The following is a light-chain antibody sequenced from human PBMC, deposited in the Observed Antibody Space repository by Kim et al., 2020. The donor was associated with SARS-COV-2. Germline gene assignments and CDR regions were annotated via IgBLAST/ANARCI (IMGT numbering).Light chain of an antibody. CDR1: SSDVGGYNY. J-gene: IGLJ1*01. CDR3: SSYTSSSTPYV. V-gene: IGLV2-14*03. CDR2: DVT. Sequence: QSALTQPASVSGSPGQSITISCTGTSSDVGGYNYVSWYQQHPGKAPKLMIYDVTSRPSGVSSRFTGSKSGNTASLTISGLQAEDEADYYCSSYTSSSTPYVFGTGTKVTV.